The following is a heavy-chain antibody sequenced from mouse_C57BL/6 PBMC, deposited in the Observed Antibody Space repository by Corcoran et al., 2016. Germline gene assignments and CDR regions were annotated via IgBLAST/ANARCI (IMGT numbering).Heavy chain of an antibody. CDR1: GYSITSGYY. J-gene: IGHJ2*01. CDR2: ISYDGSN. CDR3: ARKDYYSDY. V-gene: IGHV3-6*01. Sequence: DVQLQESGPGLVKPSQSLSLTCSVTGYSITSGYYWNWIRQFPGNKLEWMGYISYDGSNNYNPSLKNRISITRDTSKNQFFLKLNSVTTEDTATYYCARKDYYSDYWGQGTTLTVSS.